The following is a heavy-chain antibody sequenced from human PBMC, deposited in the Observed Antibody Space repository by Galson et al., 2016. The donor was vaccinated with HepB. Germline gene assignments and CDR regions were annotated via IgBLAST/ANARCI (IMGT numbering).Heavy chain of an antibody. CDR3: ARDHFWGSGSDWFDP. CDR2: INAGYGNT. J-gene: IGHJ5*02. CDR1: GYSFSSYA. D-gene: IGHD3-10*01. Sequence: SCKASGYSFSSYAIHWVRQVPGQRLQWMGWINAGYGNTKYSQKFQDRVTITMDTSARIAYMELSGLTSEDTAVYYCARDHFWGSGSDWFDPWGQGALVTVSS. V-gene: IGHV1-3*01.